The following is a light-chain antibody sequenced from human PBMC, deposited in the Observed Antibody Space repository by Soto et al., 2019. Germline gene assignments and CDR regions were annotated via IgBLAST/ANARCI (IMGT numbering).Light chain of an antibody. V-gene: IGLV4-60*02. CDR1: SGHSSYI. Sequence: QPVLTQSSSASASLGSSVKLTCTLSSGHSSYIIAWHQQQPGKAPRYLMKLEGSGSYNKGSGVPDRFSGSSSGADRYLTISNLQLEDEADYYCETWDSNTPVFGGGTKLTVL. CDR3: ETWDSNTPV. CDR2: LEGSGSY. J-gene: IGLJ3*02.